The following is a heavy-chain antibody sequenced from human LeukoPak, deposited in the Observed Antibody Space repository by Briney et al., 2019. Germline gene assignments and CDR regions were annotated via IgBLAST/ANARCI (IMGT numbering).Heavy chain of an antibody. CDR2: IIPIFGTA. CDR1: GGSFSSEA. Sequence: SVKVSCKAFGGSFSSEAISWVRQVPGQGLEWMGGIIPIFGTANYAQKFQGRVTITTDDSTSTAYMEVSSLRSEDTAVYYCGRKAGDCGGGSCYSIDYWGQGTLVTASS. V-gene: IGHV1-69*05. D-gene: IGHD2-15*01. J-gene: IGHJ4*02. CDR3: GRKAGDCGGGSCYSIDY.